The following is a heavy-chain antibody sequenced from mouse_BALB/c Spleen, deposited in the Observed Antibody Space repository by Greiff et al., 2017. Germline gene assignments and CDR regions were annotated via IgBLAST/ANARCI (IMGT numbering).Heavy chain of an antibody. Sequence: EVKLVESGGDLVKPGGSLKLSCAASGFTFSSYGMSWVRQTPDKRLEWVVTISSGGSYTYYPDSVKGRFTISRDNAKNTLYLQMSSLKSEDTAMYYCARHDGYYRAMDYWGQGTSVTVSS. CDR1: GFTFSSYG. CDR3: ARHDGYYRAMDY. CDR2: ISSGGSYT. J-gene: IGHJ4*01. V-gene: IGHV5-6*01. D-gene: IGHD2-3*01.